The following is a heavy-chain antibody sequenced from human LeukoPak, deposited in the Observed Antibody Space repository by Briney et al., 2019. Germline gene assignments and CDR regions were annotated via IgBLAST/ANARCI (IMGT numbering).Heavy chain of an antibody. J-gene: IGHJ6*02. Sequence: GRALRLSCAASGFSFSNYGMHWVRQAPGKGLEWVAVIWYEGIIKYYANSVRDRFTVSGDNSRNTRYVQRNSLRPDDTAVYYCARDETHDYGDYVISYYYYGMDVWGQGTTVTVSS. V-gene: IGHV3-33*01. CDR2: IWYEGIIK. D-gene: IGHD4-17*01. CDR1: GFSFSNYG. CDR3: ARDETHDYGDYVISYYYYGMDV.